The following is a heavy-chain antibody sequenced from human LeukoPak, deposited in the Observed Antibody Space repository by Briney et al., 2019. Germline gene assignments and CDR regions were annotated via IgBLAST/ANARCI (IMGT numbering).Heavy chain of an antibody. CDR2: ISGYNGNT. V-gene: IGHV1-18*01. D-gene: IGHD3-3*01. CDR3: AVHDFYSGGYHFDY. J-gene: IGHJ4*02. CDR1: GYTFTSYG. Sequence: GASVKVSCKASGYTFTSYGISWLRQAPGQGLEWLGWISGYNGNTNYAQKFQGRVTMTTDTPTSTAYMDRRSLKSDDTAVYYCAVHDFYSGGYHFDYWGQGTLVTVSS.